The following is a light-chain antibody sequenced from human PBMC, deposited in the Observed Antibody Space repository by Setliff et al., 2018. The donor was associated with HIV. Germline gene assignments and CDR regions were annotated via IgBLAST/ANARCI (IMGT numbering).Light chain of an antibody. J-gene: IGLJ1*01. Sequence: QSALTQPASVSGYPGQSITISCTGTSGDVGTYNAVYWYQQHPGKAPKLMIYDVSTRPSGVSNRFSGSKSGNTASLTISGLQTEDEADYYCSSYTSSSTDVFGTGTKVTVL. CDR2: DVS. CDR3: SSYTSSSTDV. V-gene: IGLV2-14*01. CDR1: SGDVGTYNA.